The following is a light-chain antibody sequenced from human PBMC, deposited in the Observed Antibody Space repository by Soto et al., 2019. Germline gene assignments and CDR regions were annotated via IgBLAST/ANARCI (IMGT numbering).Light chain of an antibody. Sequence: IQMTQSPSTLSASVGDRVTITCRASQSISSWLAWYQQKPGKDPKLLIYDASSLESGVPSRFSGSGSGTEFTLTIRSLQPDDFATYSCQQYNTYSGTFGQGTKVEIK. CDR1: QSISSW. V-gene: IGKV1-5*01. CDR2: DAS. CDR3: QQYNTYSGT. J-gene: IGKJ1*01.